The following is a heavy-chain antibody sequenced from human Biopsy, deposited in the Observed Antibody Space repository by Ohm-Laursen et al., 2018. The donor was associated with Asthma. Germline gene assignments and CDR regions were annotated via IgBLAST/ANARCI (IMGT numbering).Heavy chain of an antibody. V-gene: IGHV1-18*01. CDR1: GYTFNSAG. D-gene: IGHD3-10*01. CDR2: ISVYNGNT. CDR3: ARAVDYSHYYGIDV. Sequence: GSSVKVSCKTSGYTFNSAGITWVRQAPGQGLEWMGWISVYNGNTKVAQKLQDRVTMITDTSTSTAYMELRSLRSDDTAVYFCARAVDYSHYYGIDVWGQGTTVTVSP. J-gene: IGHJ6*01.